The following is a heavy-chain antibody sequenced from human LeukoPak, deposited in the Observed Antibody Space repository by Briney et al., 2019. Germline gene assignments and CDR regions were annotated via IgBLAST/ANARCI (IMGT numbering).Heavy chain of an antibody. CDR3: ARGGDPGYCSGGSCYGDWFDP. Sequence: SGTLSLTCTVSGGSISSYYWSWIRQPAGKGLEWIGRIYTSGSTNYNPSLKGRVTMSVDTSKNQFSLKLSSVTAADTAVYYCARGGDPGYCSGGSCYGDWFDPWGQGTLVTVSS. D-gene: IGHD2-15*01. CDR1: GGSISSYY. CDR2: IYTSGST. J-gene: IGHJ5*02. V-gene: IGHV4-4*07.